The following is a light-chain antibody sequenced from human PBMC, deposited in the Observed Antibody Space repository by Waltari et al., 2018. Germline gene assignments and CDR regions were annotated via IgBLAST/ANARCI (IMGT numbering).Light chain of an antibody. J-gene: IGKJ2*01. Sequence: EVVLTQSPGTLSLSPGERATLSCRASQSVGRYIVWYQQRPGQAPRLLIYAASSRAPGIPDRFSGSGFGTDFSLTISRLEPGDSAVYYCQQFGGSPMYTFGLGTKLEIK. CDR2: AAS. CDR3: QQFGGSPMYT. CDR1: QSVGRY. V-gene: IGKV3-20*01.